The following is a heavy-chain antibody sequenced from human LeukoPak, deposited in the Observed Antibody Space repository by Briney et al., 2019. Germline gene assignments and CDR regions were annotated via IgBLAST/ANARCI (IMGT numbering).Heavy chain of an antibody. J-gene: IGHJ4*02. CDR3: VRGGDTHYGLDY. Sequence: GGSLRLSCTVSGFTFNRHWMHWVRPAPGKGLEWVSHINAVGSGTAYADFVKGRFTISRDNAKNKVYLQMNSLRADDTALYYCVRGGDTHYGLDYWGQGALVTVSS. CDR1: GFTFNRHW. D-gene: IGHD3-10*01. V-gene: IGHV3-74*01. CDR2: INAVGSGT.